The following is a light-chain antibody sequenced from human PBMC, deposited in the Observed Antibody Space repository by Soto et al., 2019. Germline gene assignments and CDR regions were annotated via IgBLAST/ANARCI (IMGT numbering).Light chain of an antibody. CDR2: AAS. J-gene: IGKJ1*01. Sequence: EIVLTQSPATLSFSPGERATISCRASQSVSSYLAWYQQKPGQAPRLLIYAASNRATGIPARLSGSGSGTDIALTLSSRKPEDFAVSYCQLRSNWPPECTFGQGTKVEI. CDR1: QSVSSY. CDR3: QLRSNWPPECT. V-gene: IGKV3-11*01.